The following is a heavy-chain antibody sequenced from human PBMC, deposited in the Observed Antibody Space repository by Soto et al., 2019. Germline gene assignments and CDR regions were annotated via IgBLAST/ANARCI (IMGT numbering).Heavy chain of an antibody. D-gene: IGHD3-3*01. Sequence: GASVKVSCKASGYTFISYDINWVRQATGQGLEWMGWMNPSSGSIGYAQKFQDRVTMTRNTSINTAYMELSSLTSEDTAVYYCARGLRFLEWSTHYAYLDPLGQGTLVTVCS. V-gene: IGHV1-8*01. CDR1: GYTFISYD. CDR3: ARGLRFLEWSTHYAYLDP. CDR2: MNPSSGSI. J-gene: IGHJ5*02.